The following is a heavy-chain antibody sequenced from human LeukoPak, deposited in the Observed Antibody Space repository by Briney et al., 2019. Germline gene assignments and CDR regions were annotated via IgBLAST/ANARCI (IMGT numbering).Heavy chain of an antibody. J-gene: IGHJ4*02. CDR3: ARLRLQGYSRSEFYFDY. CDR1: GYTVPSYG. Sequence: ASVKVSCKASGYTVPSYGISWVRQAPGQGLEWMGWISAYNGNTNYAQKLQGRVTMTTDTSTSTAYMDLRSLRSDDTAVYYCARLRLQGYSRSEFYFDYWGQGTLVTVSS. V-gene: IGHV1-18*01. D-gene: IGHD5-12*01. CDR2: ISAYNGNT.